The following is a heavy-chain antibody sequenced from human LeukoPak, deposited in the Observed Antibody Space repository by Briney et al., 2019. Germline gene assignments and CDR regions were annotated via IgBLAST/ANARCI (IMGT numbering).Heavy chain of an antibody. J-gene: IGHJ4*02. V-gene: IGHV3-23*01. Sequence: GGSLRLSCAASGFTFSNYAVSWVRQAPGKGLEWVSAISGSGGRTYYADSVKDRFTISRDNSKNTLYLQMNSLKADDTAVYYCGKTHSGFWGCDYWGQGTLVTVSS. CDR3: GKTHSGFWGCDY. CDR2: ISGSGGRT. D-gene: IGHD6-25*01. CDR1: GFTFSNYA.